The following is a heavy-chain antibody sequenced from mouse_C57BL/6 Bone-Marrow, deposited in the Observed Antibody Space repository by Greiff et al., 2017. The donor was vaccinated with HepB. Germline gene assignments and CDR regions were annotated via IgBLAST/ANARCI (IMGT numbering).Heavy chain of an antibody. J-gene: IGHJ3*01. CDR3: ARGARFAY. V-gene: IGHV3-6*01. CDR1: GYSITSGYY. CDR2: ISYDGSN. Sequence: EVKLLESGPGLVKPSQSLSLTCSVTGYSITSGYYWNWIRQFPGNKLEWMGYISYDGSNNYNPSLKNRISITRDTSKNQFFLKLNSVTTEDTATYYCARGARFAYGGQGTLVTVSA.